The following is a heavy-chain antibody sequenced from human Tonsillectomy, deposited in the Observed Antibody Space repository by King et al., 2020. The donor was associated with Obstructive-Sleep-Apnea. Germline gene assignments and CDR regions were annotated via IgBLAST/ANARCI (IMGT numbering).Heavy chain of an antibody. V-gene: IGHV4-59*01. CDR1: GGSISSYY. D-gene: IGHD3-10*01. CDR3: ARGVIWFGELFSYFDY. J-gene: IGHJ4*02. CDR2: IYYSGST. Sequence: VQLQESGPGLVKPSETLSLTCTVSGGSISSYYWSWIRQSPGKGLEWIGYIYYSGSTNYNPSLKSRVTISVDTSKNQFSLKLSSVTAADTAVYYCARGVIWFGELFSYFDYWGQGTLVTVSS.